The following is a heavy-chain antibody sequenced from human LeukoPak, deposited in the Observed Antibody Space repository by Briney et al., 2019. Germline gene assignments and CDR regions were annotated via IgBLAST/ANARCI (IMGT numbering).Heavy chain of an antibody. J-gene: IGHJ4*02. CDR3: ARDKSGTGSEHYFDY. Sequence: AGGSLRLSCAASGFTFSRYAVSWVRQAPGKGLKWVSEISGSGGSIYYADSVKGRFTISRDNSKNTLYLQMNSLRTEDTALYFCARDKSGTGSEHYFDYWGQGTLVTVSS. CDR2: ISGSGGSI. CDR1: GFTFSRYA. V-gene: IGHV3-23*01. D-gene: IGHD3/OR15-3a*01.